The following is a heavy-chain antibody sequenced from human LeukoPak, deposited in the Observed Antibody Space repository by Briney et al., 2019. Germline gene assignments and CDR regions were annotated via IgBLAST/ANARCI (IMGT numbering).Heavy chain of an antibody. J-gene: IGHJ4*02. D-gene: IGHD1-26*01. CDR2: TRNKANSYIT. V-gene: IGHV3-72*01. CDR1: GFTFSNHF. CDR3: ASIRGTFGY. Sequence: GGSLRLSCAASGFTFSNHFLDWVRQPPGKGLEWVGRTRNKANSYITEYAASVKGRFTISRDDSKNSLYLQRSSLKTDDTAMYYCASIRGTFGYWGQGTLVTVSS.